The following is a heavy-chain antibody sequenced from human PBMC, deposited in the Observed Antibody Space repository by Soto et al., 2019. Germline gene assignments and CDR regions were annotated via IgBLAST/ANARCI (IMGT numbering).Heavy chain of an antibody. V-gene: IGHV4-39*01. CDR1: GGSISSSSYY. Sequence: PSETLSLTCTVSGGSISSSSYYWGWIRQPPGKGLEWIGSIYYSGSTYYNPSLKSRVTISVDTSKNQFSLKLSSVTAADPALYYCARQNPAQGYYYGMDVWAKGPRSPSP. J-gene: IGHJ6*02. CDR3: ARQNPAQGYYYGMDV. CDR2: IYYSGST.